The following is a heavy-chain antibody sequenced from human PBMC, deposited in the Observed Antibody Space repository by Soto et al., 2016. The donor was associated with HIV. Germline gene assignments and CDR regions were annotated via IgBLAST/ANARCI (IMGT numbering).Heavy chain of an antibody. V-gene: IGHV3-49*04. D-gene: IGHD5-12*01. CDR1: GFNFADYT. J-gene: IGHJ4*02. CDR2: IRSKTYGETT. CDR3: TRDGTRQLRGGYNSAD. Sequence: EVQLVESGGGLVQPGQSLRLSCTASGFNFADYTLSWVRQAPGKGLEWVSFIRSKTYGETTEYAASVKGRFGISRDNSASIAYLQMNSLKTEDTGVYYCTRDGTRQLRGGYNSADWGQGTLVTVSS.